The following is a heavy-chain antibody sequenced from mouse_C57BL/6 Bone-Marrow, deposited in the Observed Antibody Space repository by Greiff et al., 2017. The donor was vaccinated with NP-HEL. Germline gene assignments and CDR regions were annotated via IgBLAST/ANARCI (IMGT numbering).Heavy chain of an antibody. Sequence: QVQLQQSGAELVKPGASVKLSCKASGYTFTSYWMQWVKQRPGQGLEWIGAIDPSDSYTNYNQKFKGKATLTVDTSSSTAYMQRSSLTSEDSAVYYCARSDYYCSSHWYFGVWGTGTTVTVSS. CDR1: GYTFTSYW. V-gene: IGHV1-50*01. CDR3: ARSDYYCSSHWYFGV. D-gene: IGHD1-1*01. J-gene: IGHJ1*03. CDR2: IDPSDSYT.